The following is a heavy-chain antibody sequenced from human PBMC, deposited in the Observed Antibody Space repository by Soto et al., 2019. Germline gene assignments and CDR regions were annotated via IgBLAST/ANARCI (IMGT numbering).Heavy chain of an antibody. J-gene: IGHJ6*04. V-gene: IGHV4-34*01. Sequence: SETLSLTCAVYGGSFSGYYWSWIRQPPGKGLEWIGEINHSGSTNYNPSLKSRVTISVDTSKNQFSLKLSSVTAADTAVYYCARGGYCSGGSCYRLDVWGKGTTVTVSS. CDR3: ARGGYCSGGSCYRLDV. CDR1: GGSFSGYY. CDR2: INHSGST. D-gene: IGHD2-15*01.